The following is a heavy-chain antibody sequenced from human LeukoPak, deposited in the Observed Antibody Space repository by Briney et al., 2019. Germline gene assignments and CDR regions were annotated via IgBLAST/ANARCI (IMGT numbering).Heavy chain of an antibody. CDR2: IYHSGST. J-gene: IGHJ5*02. Sequence: SETLSLTCAVSGYSISSGYYWGWIRQPPGKGLEWIGSIYHSGSTYYNPSLKSRATISVDTSKTPFSLKLSSVTAADTAVYYCARALTGYYPREYNWFDPWGQGTLVTVSS. CDR3: ARALTGYYPREYNWFDP. D-gene: IGHD3-9*01. V-gene: IGHV4-38-2*01. CDR1: GYSISSGYY.